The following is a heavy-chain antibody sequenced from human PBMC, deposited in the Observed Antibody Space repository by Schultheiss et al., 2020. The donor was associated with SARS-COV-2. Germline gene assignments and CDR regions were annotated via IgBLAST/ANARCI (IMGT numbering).Heavy chain of an antibody. J-gene: IGHJ4*02. V-gene: IGHV4-4*02. D-gene: IGHD6-13*01. CDR3: ASMTRDSSSWLDY. CDR2: VYYSRST. CDR1: GGSISSSNW. Sequence: SETLSLTCAVSGGSISSSNWWSWVRQPPGKPLEWIGYVYYSRSTNYKSSLKSRVTMSVDTSKNQFSLKLSSVTAADTAVYYCASMTRDSSSWLDYWGQGTLVTVSS.